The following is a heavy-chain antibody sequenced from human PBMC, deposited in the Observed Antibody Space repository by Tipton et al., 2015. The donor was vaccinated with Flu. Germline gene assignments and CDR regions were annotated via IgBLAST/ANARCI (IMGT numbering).Heavy chain of an antibody. CDR3: GRHNYYYYAMDV. CDR2: TFYSGAA. CDR1: GDSIRSFY. V-gene: IGHV4-59*08. Sequence: TLSPTCNVSGDSIRSFYWTWIRQPPGKGLEWIGYTFYSGAAHYNPSLKSRVTISVDTSKNQFSLKLSSVTAADTAVYHCGRHNYYYYAMDVWGQGTTVTVSS. J-gene: IGHJ6*02.